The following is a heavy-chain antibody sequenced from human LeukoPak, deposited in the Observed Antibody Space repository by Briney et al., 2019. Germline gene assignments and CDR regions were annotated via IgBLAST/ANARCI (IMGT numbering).Heavy chain of an antibody. V-gene: IGHV3-23*01. CDR2: ISGSGGST. CDR1: GFTFSSYG. Sequence: GGSLRLSCAASGFTFSSYGMSWVRQAPGKGREWVSPISGSGGSTYYADSVKGRFTSSRDNSKNTLYLQMNSLRAEDTAVYYCAKDRASQGAYGLVYYFDYWGQGTLVTVSS. CDR3: AKDRASQGAYGLVYYFDY. D-gene: IGHD3/OR15-3a*01. J-gene: IGHJ4*02.